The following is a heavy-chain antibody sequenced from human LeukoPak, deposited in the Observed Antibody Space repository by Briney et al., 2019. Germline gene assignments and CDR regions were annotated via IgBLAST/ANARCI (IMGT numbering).Heavy chain of an antibody. CDR3: ARAYYYGSGTFDI. CDR1: GGSISPYY. Sequence: SETLSLTCTVSGGSISPYYWSWVRQPPGKGLEWIGYIYYTGNTYYNPSLKSRVTISADTSKNQFSLKLSSVTAADTAVYYCARAYYYGSGTFDIWGRGTLVTVSS. D-gene: IGHD3-10*01. V-gene: IGHV4-59*01. J-gene: IGHJ3*02. CDR2: IYYTGNT.